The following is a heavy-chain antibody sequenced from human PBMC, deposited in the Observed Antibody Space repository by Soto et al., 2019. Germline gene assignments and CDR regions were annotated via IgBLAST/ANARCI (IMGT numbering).Heavy chain of an antibody. CDR3: ARSGGLDRDFNY. V-gene: IGHV1-69*13. CDR2: IIPMFDTP. J-gene: IGHJ4*02. D-gene: IGHD2-15*01. CDR1: GGTFSSDS. Sequence: ASVKXSCKASGGTFSSDSFSWVRQAPGQGLEWMGGIIPMFDTPIYAQKFQDRVTITADESTSTAYMQLSSLRSGDTAVYYCARSGGLDRDFNYWGQGSLVNVSS.